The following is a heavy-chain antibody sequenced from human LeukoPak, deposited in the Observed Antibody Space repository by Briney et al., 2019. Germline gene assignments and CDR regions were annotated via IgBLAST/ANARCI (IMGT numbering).Heavy chain of an antibody. CDR3: ARLAYCSNDVCYSNYYYSMDV. CDR2: IYPDDSDT. D-gene: IGHD2-8*01. CDR1: GYTFSSYW. Sequence: GESLKISCKGSGYTFSSYWIGWVRQMPGKGLEWMGIIYPDDSDTRYSPSFQGQVTISADRSISTAYLQWSSLKASDTAMYYCARLAYCSNDVCYSNYYYSMDVWGKGTTVTVSS. J-gene: IGHJ6*03. V-gene: IGHV5-51*01.